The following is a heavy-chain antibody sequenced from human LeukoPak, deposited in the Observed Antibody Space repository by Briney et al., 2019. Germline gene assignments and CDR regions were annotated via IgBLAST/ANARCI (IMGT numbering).Heavy chain of an antibody. J-gene: IGHJ3*02. V-gene: IGHV4-59*01. Sequence: SETLSLTCTVSGGSISSYYWSWIRQPPGKGLEWIGYIYYSGSTNYNPSLKSRVTISVDTSKNQFSLKLSSVTAADTAVYYSARALEDYGDYDAFDIWGQGTMVTVSS. CDR3: ARALEDYGDYDAFDI. D-gene: IGHD4-17*01. CDR2: IYYSGST. CDR1: GGSISSYY.